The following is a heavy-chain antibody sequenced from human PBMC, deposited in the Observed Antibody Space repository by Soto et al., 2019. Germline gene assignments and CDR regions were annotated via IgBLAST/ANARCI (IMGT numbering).Heavy chain of an antibody. CDR3: ARDLAKGGGSAGFDY. CDR1: GGTFSSYA. D-gene: IGHD1-26*01. Sequence: GASVKVSCKASGGTFSSYAISWVRQAPGQGLEWMGGIIPIFGTANYAQKFQGRVTITAGESTSTAYMELSSLRSEDTAVYYCARDLAKGGGSAGFDYWGQGTLVTVSS. J-gene: IGHJ4*02. V-gene: IGHV1-69*13. CDR2: IIPIFGTA.